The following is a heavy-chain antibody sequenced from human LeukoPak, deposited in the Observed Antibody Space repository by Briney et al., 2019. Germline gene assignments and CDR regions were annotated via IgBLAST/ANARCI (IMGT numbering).Heavy chain of an antibody. CDR1: GYTFTSYD. Sequence: ASVTVSCKSSGYTFTSYDINWVRQATGQGLEGMGWMNPNSGNTGYAQKFQGRVTITRNTSISTAYMELSSLRSEDTAVYYCAREVPAAMGRYYYYYYMDVWGKGTAVTVSS. D-gene: IGHD2-2*01. J-gene: IGHJ6*03. CDR2: MNPNSGNT. CDR3: AREVPAAMGRYYYYYYMDV. V-gene: IGHV1-8*03.